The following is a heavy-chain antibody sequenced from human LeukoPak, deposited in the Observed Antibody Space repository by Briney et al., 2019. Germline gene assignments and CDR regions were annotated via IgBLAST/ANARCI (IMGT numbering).Heavy chain of an antibody. V-gene: IGHV4-34*01. D-gene: IGHD5-18*01. CDR3: AIFRVGYSYGRFDY. CDR2: INHSGST. CDR1: GGSFSVYY. J-gene: IGHJ4*02. Sequence: SETLSLTCAVYGGSFSVYYWSWIRQPPGKGLEWIGEINHSGSTNYNPSLKSRVTISVDTSKNQFSLKLSPVTAADTAVYYCAIFRVGYSYGRFDYWGQGTLVTVSS.